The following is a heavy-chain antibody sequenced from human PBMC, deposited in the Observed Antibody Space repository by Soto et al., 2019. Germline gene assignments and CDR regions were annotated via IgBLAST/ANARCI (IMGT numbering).Heavy chain of an antibody. CDR3: ASGIVGADFAY. CDR1: GGSISSSSYY. D-gene: IGHD1-26*01. V-gene: IGHV4-39*07. CDR2: LSHSGST. Sequence: PSETLSLTCTVSGGSISSSSYYWGWIRQPPGKGLEWIGDLSHSGSTYYNPSLKSRVTISVDTSKNQFSLRLSSVTAADTAVYYCASGIVGADFAYWGQGTLVTVSS. J-gene: IGHJ4*02.